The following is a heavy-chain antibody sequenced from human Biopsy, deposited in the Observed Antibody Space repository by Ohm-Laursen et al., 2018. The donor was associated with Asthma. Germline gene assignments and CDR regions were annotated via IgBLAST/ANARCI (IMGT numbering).Heavy chain of an antibody. CDR3: ARMITMIQAANYYSYAMDV. Sequence: TLSLTCSVSGDSINSGDYSWNWIRQPPGKGLEWIAYLFHSGTTYYNPSLKSRVTISVDRSKRQFSLKVNSVTAADTAVYYCARMITMIQAANYYSYAMDVWGQGTTVTVSS. CDR2: LFHSGTT. J-gene: IGHJ6*02. CDR1: GDSINSGDYS. D-gene: IGHD3-22*01. V-gene: IGHV4-30-2*01.